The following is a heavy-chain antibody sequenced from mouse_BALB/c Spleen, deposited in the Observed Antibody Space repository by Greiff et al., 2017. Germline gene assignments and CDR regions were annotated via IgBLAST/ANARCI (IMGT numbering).Heavy chain of an antibody. D-gene: IGHD2-4*01. Sequence: DVQLVESGPGLVKPSQSLSLTCTVTGYSITSDYAWNWIRQFPGNKLEWMGYISYSGSTSYNPSLKSRISITRDTSKNQFFLQLNSVTTEDTATYYCAKAFYYDYDGWFAYWGQGTLVTVSA. CDR2: ISYSGST. CDR1: GYSITSDYA. V-gene: IGHV3-2*02. J-gene: IGHJ3*01. CDR3: AKAFYYDYDGWFAY.